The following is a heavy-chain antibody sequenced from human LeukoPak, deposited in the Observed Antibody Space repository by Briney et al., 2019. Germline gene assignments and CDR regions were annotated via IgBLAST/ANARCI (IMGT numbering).Heavy chain of an antibody. CDR2: IYYSGST. CDR1: GGSISSGGYY. V-gene: IGHV4-31*03. Sequence: SETLSLTCTVSGGSISSGGYYWSWIRLHPGKGLEWIGYIYYSGSTYYNPSLKSRVTISVDTSKNQFSLKLSSVTAADTAVYYCARASSGSYLTQYWGQGTLVTVSS. CDR3: ARASSGSYLTQY. D-gene: IGHD1-26*01. J-gene: IGHJ4*02.